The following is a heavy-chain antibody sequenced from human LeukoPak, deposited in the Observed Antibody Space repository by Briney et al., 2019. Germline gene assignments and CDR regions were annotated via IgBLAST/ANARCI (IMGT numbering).Heavy chain of an antibody. Sequence: GGSLRLSCAASGFTFSSYAMHWVRQAPGKGLEWVAVISYDGSNKYYADSVKGRFTISRDNSKNTLYLQMNSLRAEDTAVYYCARDVYFDWPEPYYYGMDVRGQGTTVTVSS. CDR2: ISYDGSNK. J-gene: IGHJ6*02. V-gene: IGHV3-30*04. D-gene: IGHD3-9*01. CDR1: GFTFSSYA. CDR3: ARDVYFDWPEPYYYGMDV.